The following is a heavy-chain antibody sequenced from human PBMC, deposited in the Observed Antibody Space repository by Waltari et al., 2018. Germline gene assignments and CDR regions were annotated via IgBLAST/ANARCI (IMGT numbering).Heavy chain of an antibody. CDR3: VKDVNRVPAVGWSGAFDV. CDR1: GFTLEVYV. CDR2: ISSNGDNL. Sequence: ELQLVESGGGLVQPGGSLRLSCEGFGFTLEVYVMQSVGQAPGNGLEWFCGISSNGDNLNDSDSAKVRFTISRDNAKKSLYLEMKSLTIEDTALYYCVKDVNRVPAVGWSGAFDVWGQGTLVTVSS. D-gene: IGHD3-3*01. J-gene: IGHJ3*01. V-gene: IGHV3-9*01.